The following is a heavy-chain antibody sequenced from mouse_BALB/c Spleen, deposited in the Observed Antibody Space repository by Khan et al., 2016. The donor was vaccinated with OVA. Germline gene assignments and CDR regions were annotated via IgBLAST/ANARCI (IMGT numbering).Heavy chain of an antibody. CDR3: AKNYRYDVYFDY. Sequence: VQLQQSGPELVKPGASVKMSCEASGYTFTSYVIHWVKQKPGQGLEWIGYIYPFTDDTKYNEKFKGKATLTSDTSSSTAYMELRSLTSEDSAVYYCAKNYRYDVYFDYWGQGTTLTVSS. V-gene: IGHV1S136*01. CDR2: IYPFTDDT. J-gene: IGHJ2*01. D-gene: IGHD2-14*01. CDR1: GYTFTSYV.